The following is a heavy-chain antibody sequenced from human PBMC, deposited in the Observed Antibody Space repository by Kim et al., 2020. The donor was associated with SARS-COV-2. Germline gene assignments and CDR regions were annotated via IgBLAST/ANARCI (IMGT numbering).Heavy chain of an antibody. CDR2: T. CDR3: AVTNGWNDPFDY. Sequence: TDHHPSFKSRITMSVDTSKSQFSLNMSYVTAADTAVYYCAVTNGWNDPFDYWGQGTLVTVSS. J-gene: IGHJ4*02. D-gene: IGHD1-1*01. V-gene: IGHV4-4*07.